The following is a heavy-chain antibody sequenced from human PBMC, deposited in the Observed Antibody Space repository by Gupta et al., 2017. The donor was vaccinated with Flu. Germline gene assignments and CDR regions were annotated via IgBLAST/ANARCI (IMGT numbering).Heavy chain of an antibody. CDR3: ARGPHLYGSGYYYYGMDV. D-gene: IGHD3-10*01. V-gene: IGHV3-21*01. CDR1: GFTFSSYS. CDR2: ISSSSSYI. Sequence: EVQLVESGGGLVKPGGSLRLSCAASGFTFSSYSMNWVRQAPGKGLEWVSSISSSSSYIYYADSVKGRFTISRDNAKNSLYLQMNSLRAEDTAVYYCARGPHLYGSGYYYYGMDVWGQGTTVTVSS. J-gene: IGHJ6*02.